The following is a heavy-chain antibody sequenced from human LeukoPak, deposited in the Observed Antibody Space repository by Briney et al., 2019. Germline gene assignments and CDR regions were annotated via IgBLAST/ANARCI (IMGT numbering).Heavy chain of an antibody. CDR2: ISDIGSI. J-gene: IGHJ4*02. Sequence: SETLSLTCTVSGGSISSYYWSWIRQSPGKGLEWIAYISDIGSINYNPSLKSRVTISLETSKNQFSLKLSSVTAADTAVYYCAGHHPRNTVDFWGQGTLVTVSS. CDR3: AGHHPRNTVDF. CDR1: GGSISSYY. D-gene: IGHD2/OR15-2a*01. V-gene: IGHV4-59*08.